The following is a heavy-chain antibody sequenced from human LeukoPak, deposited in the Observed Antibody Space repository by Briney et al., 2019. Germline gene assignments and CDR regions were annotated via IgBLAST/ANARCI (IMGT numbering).Heavy chain of an antibody. J-gene: IGHJ6*03. CDR2: IYYSGST. CDR3: ARSTIAAPGKPYHMDV. Sequence: SETLSLTCTVSGGSISSSSYYWGWIRQPPGKGLEWIGSIYYSGSTYYNLSLKSRVTISVDTSKNLFSLKLSSVTAADTAVYYCARSTIAAPGKPYHMDVWGKGTTVTVSS. V-gene: IGHV4-39*01. CDR1: GGSISSSSYY. D-gene: IGHD6-13*01.